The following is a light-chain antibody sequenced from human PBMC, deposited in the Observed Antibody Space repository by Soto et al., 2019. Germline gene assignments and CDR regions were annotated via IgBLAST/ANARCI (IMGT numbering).Light chain of an antibody. J-gene: IGKJ2*01. CDR2: LVS. V-gene: IGKV2-28*01. Sequence: EIVMTQSPLSLPVTPGEPASISCRSSQSLLHSSGYNYLHWYLQKPGQSPQLLIYLVSTRASGVPDRFSGSGSGTDFTLKISRVEAEDVGVYYCMQDLQTPYTFGQGTKLEIK. CDR1: QSLLHSSGYNY. CDR3: MQDLQTPYT.